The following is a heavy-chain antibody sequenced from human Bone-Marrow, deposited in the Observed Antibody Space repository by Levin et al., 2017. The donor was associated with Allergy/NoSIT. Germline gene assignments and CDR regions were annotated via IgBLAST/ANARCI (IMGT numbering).Heavy chain of an antibody. CDR3: ARGWFGDLLSH. CDR2: IYSGGST. D-gene: IGHD3-10*01. J-gene: IGHJ4*02. V-gene: IGHV3-53*01. CDR1: GFTVSSNY. Sequence: GESLKISCAASGFTVSSNYMSWVRQAPGKGPEWGSVIYSGGSTYYADSVKSRFTISRDNSKNTLYLQMNSLRAEDTAVYYCARGWFGDLLSHWGQGTLVTVSS.